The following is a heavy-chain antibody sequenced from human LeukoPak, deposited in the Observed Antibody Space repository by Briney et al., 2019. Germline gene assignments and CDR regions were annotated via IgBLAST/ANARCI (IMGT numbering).Heavy chain of an antibody. D-gene: IGHD3-16*01. J-gene: IGHJ4*02. CDR3: EKACGGNNFDY. CDR2: ITWNSGSI. Sequence: GGSLRLSCAASGFTFDDFAMHWVRQVPGKGLEWVSGITWNSGSIGYADSVKGRFTISRDNAKNSLYLEMNSLRVEDAALYYCEKACGGNNFDYGGQEPRSPVSS. CDR1: GFTFDDFA. V-gene: IGHV3-9*01.